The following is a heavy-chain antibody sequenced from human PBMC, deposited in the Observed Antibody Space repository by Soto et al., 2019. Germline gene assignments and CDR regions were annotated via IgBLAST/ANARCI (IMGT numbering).Heavy chain of an antibody. D-gene: IGHD5-12*01. J-gene: IGHJ6*02. V-gene: IGHV1-69*12. CDR2: IIPIFGTA. CDR1: GGTFSSYA. Sequence: QVQLVQSGAEVKKPGSSVKVSCKASGGTFSSYAISWVRQAPGQGLEWMGGIIPIFGTANYAQKFQGRGTITADESTSTAYMELSRLRSEDTALYYCARSVAKYYYYGMDVWGQGTTVTVSS. CDR3: ARSVAKYYYYGMDV.